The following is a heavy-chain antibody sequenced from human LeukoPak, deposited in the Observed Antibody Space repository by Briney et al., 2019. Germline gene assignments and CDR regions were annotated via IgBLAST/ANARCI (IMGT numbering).Heavy chain of an antibody. CDR2: IYTSGST. Sequence: SETLSLTCTVSGGSISSYYWSWIRQHAGKGLEWIGRIYTSGSTNYNPSLKSRVTISVDKSKNQFSLKLSSVTAADTAVYYCARIGSTSFDYWGQGTLVTVSS. CDR1: GGSISSYY. J-gene: IGHJ4*02. V-gene: IGHV4-4*07. D-gene: IGHD2-2*01. CDR3: ARIGSTSFDY.